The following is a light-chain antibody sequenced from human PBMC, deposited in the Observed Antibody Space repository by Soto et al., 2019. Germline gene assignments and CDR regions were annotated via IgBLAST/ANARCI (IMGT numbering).Light chain of an antibody. V-gene: IGKV1-33*01. CDR3: QQYYGLPPLT. CDR2: HAS. J-gene: IGKJ5*01. CDR1: QNITNS. Sequence: TQSPSSLSASIVERVAVTFRASQNITNSLSWYQQKPGKAPNLLIYHASKLAKGVTSRFSGSGSGTDFSFIITSLQREDLATYYCQQYYGLPPLTFGQGTRLEIK.